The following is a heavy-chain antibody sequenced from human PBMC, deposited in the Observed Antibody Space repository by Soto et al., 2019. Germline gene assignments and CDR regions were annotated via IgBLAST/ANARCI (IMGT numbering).Heavy chain of an antibody. CDR2: ISYDGSNK. CDR3: ARDEGTVVATGIFDY. CDR1: GFTFSSYA. V-gene: IGHV3-30-3*01. Sequence: QVQLVESGGGVVQPGRSLRLSCAASGFTFSSYAMHWVRQAPGKGLEGVAVISYDGSNKYYSDSVKGRFTISRDNSKNTLYLQMNSLRAEDTAVYYCARDEGTVVATGIFDYWGQGTLVTVSS. J-gene: IGHJ4*02. D-gene: IGHD5-12*01.